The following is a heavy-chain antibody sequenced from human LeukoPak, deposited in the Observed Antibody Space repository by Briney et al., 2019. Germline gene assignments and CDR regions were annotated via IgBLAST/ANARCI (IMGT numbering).Heavy chain of an antibody. CDR1: GNSINSPNYY. J-gene: IGHJ4*02. V-gene: IGHV4-39*01. CDR3: ARHTSTYYYDFDL. CDR2: IFYGART. Sequence: SETLSLTCTVSGNSINSPNYYWGWLRQPLGKGLEWIGSIFYGARTSYSPSLKSRVSVSIDTSKNQFSLKLSSVTAADTAIYYCARHTSTYYYDFDLWGRGILVTVSS. D-gene: IGHD3-22*01.